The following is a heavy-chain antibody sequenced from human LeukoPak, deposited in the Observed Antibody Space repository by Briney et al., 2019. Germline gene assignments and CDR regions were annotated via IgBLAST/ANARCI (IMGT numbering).Heavy chain of an antibody. Sequence: GGSLRLSCAASGFTFSDYYMSWVRQAPGKGLEWVSAISGSGGSTYYADSVKGRFTISRDNSKNTLYLQMNSLRAEDTAVYYCAKVGDDGYYYYYYMDVWGKGTTVTVSS. CDR2: ISGSGGST. V-gene: IGHV3-23*01. D-gene: IGHD3-10*01. CDR1: GFTFSDYY. CDR3: AKVGDDGYYYYYYMDV. J-gene: IGHJ6*03.